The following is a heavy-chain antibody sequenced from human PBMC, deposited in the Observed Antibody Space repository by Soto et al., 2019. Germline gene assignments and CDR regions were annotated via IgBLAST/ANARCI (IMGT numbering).Heavy chain of an antibody. Sequence: PGESLKISCKGSGYSFTSYWISWVRQMPGKGLEWMGRIDPSDSYTNYSPSFQGHVTISADKSISTAYLQWSSLKASDTAMYYCAREGVVVAATNYFDYWGQGTLVTVSS. CDR3: AREGVVVAATNYFDY. V-gene: IGHV5-10-1*01. CDR2: IDPSDSYT. CDR1: GYSFTSYW. J-gene: IGHJ4*02. D-gene: IGHD2-15*01.